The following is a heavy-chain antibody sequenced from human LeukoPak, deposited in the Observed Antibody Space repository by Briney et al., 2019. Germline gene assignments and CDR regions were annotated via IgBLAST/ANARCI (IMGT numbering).Heavy chain of an antibody. CDR1: GVSISSSSYY. Sequence: SETLSLTCTVSGVSISSSSYYWGWLRQPPGKGLEWIGSIYYSGSTYYNPSLKSRVTISVDTSKNQFSLKLSSVTAADTAVYYCASRDAHYYDSSGYYSDWGQGTLVTVSS. J-gene: IGHJ4*02. V-gene: IGHV4-39*01. CDR2: IYYSGST. D-gene: IGHD3-22*01. CDR3: ASRDAHYYDSSGYYSD.